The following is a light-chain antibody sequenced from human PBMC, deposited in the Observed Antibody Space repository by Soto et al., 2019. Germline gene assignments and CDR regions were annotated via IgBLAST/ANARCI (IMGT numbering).Light chain of an antibody. CDR3: RQYNNWPAIT. Sequence: EIVMTQSPATLSVSPGERATLSCRASQSVRSNLAWYQQKPGQAPRLLIYATSTRATGLPARFSGSVSGTEFTLTISSLQSVDFAVYYCRQYNNWPAITFGQGTRLDIK. J-gene: IGKJ5*01. CDR1: QSVRSN. CDR2: ATS. V-gene: IGKV3D-15*01.